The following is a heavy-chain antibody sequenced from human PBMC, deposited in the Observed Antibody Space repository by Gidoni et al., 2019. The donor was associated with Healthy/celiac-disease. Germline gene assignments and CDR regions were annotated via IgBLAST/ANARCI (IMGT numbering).Heavy chain of an antibody. J-gene: IGHJ3*02. CDR3: ASCSGSYYWEAFDI. D-gene: IGHD1-26*01. CDR1: GGSIRSGSYY. V-gene: IGHV4-61*02. CDR2: IYTSGST. Sequence: QVQLQESGPGLVKPSQTLSLTCTVSGGSIRSGSYYWSWIRQPAGKGLEWIGRIYTSGSTNYNPSLKSRVTISVDTSKNQFSLKLSSVTAADTAVYYCASCSGSYYWEAFDIWGQGTMVTVSS.